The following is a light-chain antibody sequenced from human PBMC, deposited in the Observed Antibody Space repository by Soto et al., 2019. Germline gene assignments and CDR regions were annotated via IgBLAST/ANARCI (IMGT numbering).Light chain of an antibody. CDR1: RSNIGTYT. V-gene: IGLV1-44*01. Sequence: QIVLTQSPSASGTPGQRVTISCSGSRSNIGTYTVNWYQQLPGTAPTLLIFRNHQRPSGVPDRFSGSKSGTSASLAISGPQSEDEADYYCAAWDDSLRAVVFGGGTKVTVL. J-gene: IGLJ2*01. CDR2: RNH. CDR3: AAWDDSLRAVV.